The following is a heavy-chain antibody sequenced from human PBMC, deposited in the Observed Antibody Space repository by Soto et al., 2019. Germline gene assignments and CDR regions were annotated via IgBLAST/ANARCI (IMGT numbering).Heavy chain of an antibody. J-gene: IGHJ4*02. CDR2: IIPIFSKT. CDR3: ARDVVRSSGGDS. CDR1: GGTFSTSS. D-gene: IGHD2-15*01. V-gene: IGHV1-69*01. Sequence: QVQLVQSGAEVKEPGTSVKVSCKASGGTFSTSSFVWVRQGPGQGLEWMGGIIPIFSKTNVAQKFQGRVTFTADESTRTAYMELSSLRSEDTAIYYCARDVVRSSGGDSWGQGTQVPVSS.